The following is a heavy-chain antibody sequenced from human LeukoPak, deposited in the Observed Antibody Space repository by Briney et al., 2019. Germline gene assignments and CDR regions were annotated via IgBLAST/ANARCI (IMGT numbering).Heavy chain of an antibody. D-gene: IGHD4-17*01. CDR3: ARHGATGWFDP. CDR1: GYTFTSYY. Sequence: GASVKVSCKASGYTFTSYYMHWVRQAPGQGLEWMGWMNPNSGNTGYAQKFQGRVTITRNTSISTAYMELSSLRSEDTAVYYCARHGATGWFDPWGQGTLVTVSS. V-gene: IGHV1-8*03. CDR2: MNPNSGNT. J-gene: IGHJ5*02.